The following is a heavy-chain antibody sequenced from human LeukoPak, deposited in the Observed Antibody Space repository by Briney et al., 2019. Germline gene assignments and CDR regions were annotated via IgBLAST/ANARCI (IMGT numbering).Heavy chain of an antibody. CDR2: IYTSGST. J-gene: IGHJ3*02. V-gene: IGHV4-4*07. Sequence: SETLSLTCTVSGGSISSYYWSWIRQPAGKGLEWIGRIYTSGSTNYNPSLKSRVTISVDTSKNQFSLKLSSVTAADTAVYYCARGSLAARQPVAFDIWGQGTMVTVSS. CDR1: GGSISSYY. CDR3: ARGSLAARQPVAFDI. D-gene: IGHD6-6*01.